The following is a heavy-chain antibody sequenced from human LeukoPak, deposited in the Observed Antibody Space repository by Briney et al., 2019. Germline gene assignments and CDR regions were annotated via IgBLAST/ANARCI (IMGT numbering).Heavy chain of an antibody. J-gene: IGHJ4*02. CDR3: ARTQSQSGSYRYYFGY. V-gene: IGHV4-61*08. CDR2: VYYISNT. D-gene: IGHD1-26*01. Sequence: SETLSLTCTVSGASVGSAGYYWSWIRQPPGGGLEWIGYVYYISNTNYNPSLKSRVTMSVNPSENQFSLKLNSVTAADTAMCYCARTQSQSGSYRYYFGYWGQGTLVTVSS. CDR1: GASVGSAGYY.